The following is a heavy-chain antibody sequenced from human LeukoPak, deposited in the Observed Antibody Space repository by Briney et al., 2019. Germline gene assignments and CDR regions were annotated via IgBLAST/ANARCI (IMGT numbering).Heavy chain of an antibody. Sequence: ASVKVSCKASGYTFTSYDINWVRQATGQGLEWMGWMNPNSGNTGYAQKFQGRVTITGNTSISTAYMELSSLRSEDTAVYYCARALAAAGIADWFDPWGQGTLVTVSS. CDR3: ARALAAAGIADWFDP. J-gene: IGHJ5*02. CDR2: MNPNSGNT. CDR1: GYTFTSYD. D-gene: IGHD6-13*01. V-gene: IGHV1-8*03.